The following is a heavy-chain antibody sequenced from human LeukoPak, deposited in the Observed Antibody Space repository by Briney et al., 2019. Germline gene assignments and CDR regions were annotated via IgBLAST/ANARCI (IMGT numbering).Heavy chain of an antibody. Sequence: ASVKVSCKASGFTFTGYYMHWVRQAPGQGLEWMGWINPNSGGTNYAQKFQGRVTMTRDTSISTAYMEVSRLRSDDTAVYYCARDLGDYYDSSGCYYSPAWWFDPWGQGTLVTVSS. V-gene: IGHV1-2*02. CDR1: GFTFTGYY. J-gene: IGHJ5*02. D-gene: IGHD3-22*01. CDR2: INPNSGGT. CDR3: ARDLGDYYDSSGCYYSPAWWFDP.